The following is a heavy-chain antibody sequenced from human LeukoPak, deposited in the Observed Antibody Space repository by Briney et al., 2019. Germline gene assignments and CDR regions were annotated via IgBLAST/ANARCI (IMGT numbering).Heavy chain of an antibody. CDR1: GFTFSGST. Sequence: PGGSLKLSCAASGFTFSGSTMHWVRQASGKGLEWVGRIRSKANSCATAYAASVKGRFTISRDDSKNTAYLQMNSLKTEDTAVYYCTMTGIAVAVTGYWGQGTLVTVYS. CDR3: TMTGIAVAVTGY. J-gene: IGHJ4*02. V-gene: IGHV3-73*01. CDR2: IRSKANSCAT. D-gene: IGHD6-19*01.